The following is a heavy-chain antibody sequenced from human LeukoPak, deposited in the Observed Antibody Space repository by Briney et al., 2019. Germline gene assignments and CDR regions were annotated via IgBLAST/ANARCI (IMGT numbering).Heavy chain of an antibody. J-gene: IGHJ5*02. V-gene: IGHV1-46*01. CDR3: ARERYCSSTSCQRLFDP. Sequence: AASVKVSCKASGYTFTSYYMHWVRQAPGQGLEWMGIINPSGGSTSYAQKFQGRVTITRDTSASTAYMELSSLRSEDTAVYYCARERYCSSTSCQRLFDPWGQGTLVTVSS. CDR2: INPSGGST. CDR1: GYTFTSYY. D-gene: IGHD2-2*01.